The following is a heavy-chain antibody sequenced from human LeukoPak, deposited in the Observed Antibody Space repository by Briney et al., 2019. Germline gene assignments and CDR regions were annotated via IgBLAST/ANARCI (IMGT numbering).Heavy chain of an antibody. CDR1: EFTFNNAW. D-gene: IGHD6-13*01. V-gene: IGHV3-15*01. J-gene: IGHJ4*02. Sequence: GGSLRPSCAASEFTFNNAWMNWVRQAPGKGLEWVGRIRSKTDGGTADYAAPVRGRFTISRDDSKNTLYLQMNSLKTEDTAVYYCSTGLIPATGYYWGQGTLVAVSS. CDR3: STGLIPATGYY. CDR2: IRSKTDGGTA.